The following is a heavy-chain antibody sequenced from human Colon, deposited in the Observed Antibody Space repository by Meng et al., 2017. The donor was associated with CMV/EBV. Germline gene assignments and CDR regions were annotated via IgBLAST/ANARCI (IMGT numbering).Heavy chain of an antibody. D-gene: IGHD5-18*01. CDR3: ARDQGQYTNYVYY. V-gene: IGHV3-7*01. Sequence: GESLKISCAASGFTVSSNYMTWVRQAPGKGLEWVANINEDGSEIFYVDSVKGRFTVSRDNTKNSLYLQMNSLRAEDTAVYYCARDQGQYTNYVYYWGQGTLVTVSS. J-gene: IGHJ4*02. CDR2: INEDGSEI. CDR1: GFTVSSNY.